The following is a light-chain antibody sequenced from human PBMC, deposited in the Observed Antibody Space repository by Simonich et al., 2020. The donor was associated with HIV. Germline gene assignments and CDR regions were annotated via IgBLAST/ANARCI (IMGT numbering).Light chain of an antibody. Sequence: QSALTQPASVAGALGQSITISCTGPSIGVGSYNLVSWYQQDPGKAPNLRLYEGRKRPSGVYNRFSGSKSGNTASLTIAGLQAEDEADYYCCSYAGSDTVLFGGGTRLTVL. CDR1: SIGVGSYNL. V-gene: IGLV2-23*01. CDR3: CSYAGSDTVL. CDR2: EGR. J-gene: IGLJ2*01.